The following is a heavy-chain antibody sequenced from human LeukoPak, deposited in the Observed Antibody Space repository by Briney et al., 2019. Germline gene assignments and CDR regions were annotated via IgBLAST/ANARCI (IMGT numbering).Heavy chain of an antibody. CDR1: GYTFTSYG. D-gene: IGHD3-22*01. CDR2: ISAYNGNT. Sequence: ASVKVSCKASGYTFTSYGISWVRQAPGQGLEWMGWISAYNGNTNYAQKLQGRVTMTTDTSTSTAYMELRSLRSDDTAVYYCVRGEYYYDSSGYYSSFDNWGQGTLVTVSS. J-gene: IGHJ4*02. CDR3: VRGEYYYDSSGYYSSFDN. V-gene: IGHV1-18*01.